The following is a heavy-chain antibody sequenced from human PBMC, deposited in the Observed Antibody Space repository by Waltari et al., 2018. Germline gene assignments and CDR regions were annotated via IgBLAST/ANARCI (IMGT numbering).Heavy chain of an antibody. Sequence: QLQLQESGPGLVEPSEALSLSGPVAGCSLRSRRHYWDWSRPPRGKGLEWIWGIYYSGSTYYNPSLKSRVTISVATSKNQFSLKLRSVTAAATAVYSCASYNKYYYGSGSYYPFDYWGQGTMVTVSS. CDR1: GCSLRSRRHY. CDR3: ASYNKYYYGSGSYYPFDY. CDR2: IYYSGST. V-gene: IGHV4-39*07. J-gene: IGHJ3*01. D-gene: IGHD3-10*01.